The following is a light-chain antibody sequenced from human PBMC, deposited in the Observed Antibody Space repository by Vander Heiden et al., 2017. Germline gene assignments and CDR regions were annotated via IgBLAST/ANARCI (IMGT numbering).Light chain of an antibody. CDR2: DAS. CDR3: QQRRGA. J-gene: IGKJ5*01. V-gene: IGKV3-11*01. Sequence: EIVLTQSPATLSLSPGERATLPCRASQSVSSYLAWYQQKPGQAPRLLIYDASSRAPGIPARFSAYGSQTDFTLTISSLEPEDFALYYCQQRRGAFGQGTRLEIK. CDR1: QSVSSY.